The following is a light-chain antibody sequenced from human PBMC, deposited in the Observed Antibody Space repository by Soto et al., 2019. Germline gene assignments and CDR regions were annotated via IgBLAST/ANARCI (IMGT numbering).Light chain of an antibody. V-gene: IGKV4-1*01. CDR3: QQYYSTPYT. Sequence: DIVMSQSPDSLAVSLGERATINCQSSQSVLYSSNNRNYLAWYQQKPGQPPKLLFSWASTRESGVPDRFSGSGSGTDFTLTISSLQAEDVAVYYCQQYYSTPYTFGQGTKLEIK. CDR1: QSVLYSSNNRNY. CDR2: WAS. J-gene: IGKJ2*01.